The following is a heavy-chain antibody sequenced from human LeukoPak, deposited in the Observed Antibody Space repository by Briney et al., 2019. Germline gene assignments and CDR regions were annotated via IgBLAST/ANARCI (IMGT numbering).Heavy chain of an antibody. J-gene: IGHJ4*02. Sequence: PGGSLRLSCAASGFTFSSHGMHWVRQAPGKGLEWGAVIWYDGSKKYHADSVKGRFTISRDNSKNTLYLQMNSLRAEDTAVYYCARDKYKTSPDYWGQGTLVTVSS. CDR3: ARDKYKTSPDY. CDR1: GFTFSSHG. CDR2: IWYDGSKK. V-gene: IGHV3-33*01. D-gene: IGHD2-2*01.